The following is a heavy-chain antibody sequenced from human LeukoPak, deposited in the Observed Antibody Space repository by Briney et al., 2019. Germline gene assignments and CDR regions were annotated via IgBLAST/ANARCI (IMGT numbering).Heavy chain of an antibody. Sequence: ASVKVSCKASAYTFTDYYIQWLRQAPGQGLEWMGWINPNSGGTDYAQKFLGRVAVTRDTSISTAYMELSSLRSDDTAVYFCAKQPIYSYYGLDVWGQGTTVTVSS. CDR2: INPNSGGT. CDR1: AYTFTDYY. CDR3: AKQPIYSYYGLDV. D-gene: IGHD6-13*01. V-gene: IGHV1-2*02. J-gene: IGHJ6*02.